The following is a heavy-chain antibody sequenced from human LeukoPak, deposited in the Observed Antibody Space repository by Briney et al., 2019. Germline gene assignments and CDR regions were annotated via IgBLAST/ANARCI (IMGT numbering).Heavy chain of an antibody. V-gene: IGHV1-69*04. Sequence: SVKVSCKASGGTFSSYAISWVRQAPGQGLAWMGRIIPILGIANYAQKFQGRVTITADKSTSTAYMELSSLRSEDTAVYYCARVRYYYDSSGYSVPYYFDYWGQGTLVTVSS. CDR3: ARVRYYYDSSGYSVPYYFDY. D-gene: IGHD3-22*01. J-gene: IGHJ4*02. CDR2: IIPILGIA. CDR1: GGTFSSYA.